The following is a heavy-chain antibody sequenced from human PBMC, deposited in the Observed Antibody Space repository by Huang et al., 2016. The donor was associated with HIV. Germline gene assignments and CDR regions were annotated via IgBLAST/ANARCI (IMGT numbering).Heavy chain of an antibody. V-gene: IGHV3-21*01. CDR2: IRSSSSYT. CDR3: ARVFDL. CDR1: GFIFSNYS. Sequence: EVQLVESGGGLVKPGGSLRLSCAASGFIFSNYSMNWVRQAPGQGLDWLSSIRSSSSYTYYADSVKSGFTISRDNARNSLYLQMNSLRAEDTAVYYCARVFDLWGRGTLVTVSS. J-gene: IGHJ2*01.